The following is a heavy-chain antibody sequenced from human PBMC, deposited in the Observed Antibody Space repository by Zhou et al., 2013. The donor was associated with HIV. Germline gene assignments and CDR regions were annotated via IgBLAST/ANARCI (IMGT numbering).Heavy chain of an antibody. CDR2: INPNNGGT. CDR3: ATGEGQQLASYYYYYYMDV. V-gene: IGHV1-2*02. J-gene: IGHJ6*03. CDR1: GDTFSSSY. D-gene: IGHD6-13*01. Sequence: QVQLVQSGAEVRKPGSSVKVSCRLFGDTFSSSYAITWVRQAPGQGLEFMGWINPNNGGTDYVQNFQGRVTMTRDTSINTAYMELSRLRSDDTAVYYCATGEGQQLASYYYYYYMDVWGKGTTVTVSS.